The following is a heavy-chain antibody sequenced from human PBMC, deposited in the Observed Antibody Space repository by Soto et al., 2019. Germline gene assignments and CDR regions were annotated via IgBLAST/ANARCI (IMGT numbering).Heavy chain of an antibody. D-gene: IGHD6-19*01. V-gene: IGHV3-13*01. Sequence: GGSLRLSCAASGFTFSSYDMHWVRQATGKGLEWVSAIGTAGDTYYPGSVKGRFTISRENAKNSLYLQMNSLRAGDTAVYYCARGSHFVAVAGNGLCSYWGQGTLVTVSS. J-gene: IGHJ4*02. CDR1: GFTFSSYD. CDR2: IGTAGDT. CDR3: ARGSHFVAVAGNGLCSY.